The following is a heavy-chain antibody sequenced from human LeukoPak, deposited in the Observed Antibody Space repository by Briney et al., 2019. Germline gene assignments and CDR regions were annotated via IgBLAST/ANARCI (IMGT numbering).Heavy chain of an antibody. CDR2: INSDESNT. Sequence: GGSLRLSCAASGFTFSTYWMHWVRQAPGKGLVWVSHINSDESNTNYADSVKGRFTISRDNAKNTLYLQMNNLRAEDTAVYFCARLWDSSSSRHFDYWGEGTLVTVSS. CDR3: ARLWDSSSSRHFDY. D-gene: IGHD6-6*01. J-gene: IGHJ4*02. V-gene: IGHV3-74*01. CDR1: GFTFSTYW.